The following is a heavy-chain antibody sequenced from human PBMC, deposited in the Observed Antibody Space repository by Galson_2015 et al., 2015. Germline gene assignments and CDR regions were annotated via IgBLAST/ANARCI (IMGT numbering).Heavy chain of an antibody. J-gene: IGHJ5*02. CDR2: IIPIFGIA. CDR3: ASHSGYSTANNWFDP. CDR1: GGTFSSYA. D-gene: IGHD6-13*01. V-gene: IGHV1-69*10. Sequence: SVKVSCKASGGTFSSYAISWVRQAPGQGLEWMGGIIPIFGIANYAQKFQGRVTITADKSTSTAYMELSSLRSEDTAVYYCASHSGYSTANNWFDPWGQGTLVTVSS.